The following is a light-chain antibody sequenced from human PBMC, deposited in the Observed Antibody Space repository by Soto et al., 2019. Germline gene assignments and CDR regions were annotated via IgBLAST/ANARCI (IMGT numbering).Light chain of an antibody. J-gene: IGLJ2*01. CDR3: SSYTRSSTLI. V-gene: IGLV2-14*03. CDR2: DVS. Sequence: QSALTQPASVSGSPGQSITISCTGTSSDVGGYNSVSWYQQHPGKAPKLMIYDVSNRPSGVSNRFSGSKSGSTASLTISGLQAEDEADYYCSSYTRSSTLIFGGGTKLTVL. CDR1: SSDVGGYNS.